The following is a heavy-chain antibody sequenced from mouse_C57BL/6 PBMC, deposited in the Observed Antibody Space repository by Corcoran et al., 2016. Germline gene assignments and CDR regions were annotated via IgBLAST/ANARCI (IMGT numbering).Heavy chain of an antibody. V-gene: IGHV1-66*01. Sequence: QVQLQQSGPELVKPGASVKISCKASGYSFTSYYIQWVKQRHGQGLEWIGWIYPGNGNTKYNEKFKGKATLTADTYSSTAYMQLSSLTSEDSAVYSCARDGLDYGNLFAYWGQGTLVTVSS. CDR2: IYPGNGNT. D-gene: IGHD2-1*01. J-gene: IGHJ3*01. CDR1: GYSFTSYY. CDR3: ARDGLDYGNLFAY.